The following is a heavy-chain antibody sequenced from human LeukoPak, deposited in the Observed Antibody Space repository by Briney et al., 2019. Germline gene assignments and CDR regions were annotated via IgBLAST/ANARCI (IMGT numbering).Heavy chain of an antibody. Sequence: GGSLRLSCAASGFTFSSYSMNWVRQAPGKGLEWVSYISSSSSTIYYADSVKGRFTISRDNAKNSLYLQMNSLRDEDTAVYYCASAYGSGSYQPNLDYWGQGTLVTVSS. V-gene: IGHV3-48*02. CDR1: GFTFSSYS. J-gene: IGHJ4*02. CDR2: ISSSSSTI. CDR3: ASAYGSGSYQPNLDY. D-gene: IGHD3-10*01.